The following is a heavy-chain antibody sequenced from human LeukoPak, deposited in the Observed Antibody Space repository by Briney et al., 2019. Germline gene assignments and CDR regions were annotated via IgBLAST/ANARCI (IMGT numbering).Heavy chain of an antibody. CDR1: GFTFSDYY. CDR3: ARLNHAAADPQYYYGMDV. D-gene: IGHD6-13*01. CDR2: ISSSGSTI. Sequence: GGSLRLSCAASGFTFSDYYMSWIRQAPGKGLEWVSYISSSGSTIYYADSVKGRFTISRDNAKNSLYLQMNGLRAEDTAVYYCARLNHAAADPQYYYGMDVWGQGTTVTVSS. J-gene: IGHJ6*02. V-gene: IGHV3-11*01.